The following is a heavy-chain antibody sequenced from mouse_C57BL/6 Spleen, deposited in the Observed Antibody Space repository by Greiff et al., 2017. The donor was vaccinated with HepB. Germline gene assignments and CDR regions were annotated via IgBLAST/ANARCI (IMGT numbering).Heavy chain of an antibody. Sequence: EVQLQQSGPELVKPGASVKIPCKASGYTFTDYNMDWVKQSHGKSLEWIGDINPNNGGTIYNQKFKGKATLTVDKSSSTAYMELRSLTSEDTAVYYCARSPYYSNSGYFDYWGQGTTLTVSS. J-gene: IGHJ2*01. D-gene: IGHD2-5*01. V-gene: IGHV1-18*01. CDR2: INPNNGGT. CDR1: GYTFTDYN. CDR3: ARSPYYSNSGYFDY.